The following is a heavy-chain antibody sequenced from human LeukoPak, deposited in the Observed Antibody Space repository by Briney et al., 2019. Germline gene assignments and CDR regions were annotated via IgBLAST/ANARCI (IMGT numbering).Heavy chain of an antibody. J-gene: IGHJ6*03. D-gene: IGHD3-3*01. V-gene: IGHV4-61*02. CDR1: GYSISSGYY. CDR2: IYTSGST. CDR3: ARVNTIFGVVIGDMDV. Sequence: SETLSLTCTVSGYSISSGYYWSWIRQPAGKGLEWIGRIYTSGSTNYNPSLKSRVTISVDTSKNQFSLKLSSVTAADTAVYYCARVNTIFGVVIGDMDVWGKGTTVTVSS.